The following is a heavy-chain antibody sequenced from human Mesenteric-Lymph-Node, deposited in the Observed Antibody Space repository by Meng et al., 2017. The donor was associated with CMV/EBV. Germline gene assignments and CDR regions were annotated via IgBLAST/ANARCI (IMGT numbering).Heavy chain of an antibody. V-gene: IGHV4-30-2*01. CDR1: CDSISSSGCS. D-gene: IGHD3-10*01. CDR2: IYHSGST. J-gene: IGHJ4*02. Sequence: VSCDSISSSGCSGRWIRQPPGKGLEWIGYIYHSGSTYYNPSFKSRVIISVDRSKNQFSLKLSSVTAADTAVYYCARGGFGELLSFDFWGQGTLVTVSS. CDR3: ARGGFGELLSFDF.